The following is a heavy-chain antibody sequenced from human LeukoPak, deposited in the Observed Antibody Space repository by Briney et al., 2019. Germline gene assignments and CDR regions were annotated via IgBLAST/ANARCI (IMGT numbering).Heavy chain of an antibody. Sequence: ASVKVSCKASGYTFTSYGISWVRQAPGQGLEWMGWISAYNGNTNYAQELQGRVSLTTDTSTRTAYMELRSLRSDDTAVYYCARIYDSSGYYPSYFDYWGQGTLVTVSS. J-gene: IGHJ4*02. CDR1: GYTFTSYG. D-gene: IGHD3-22*01. CDR2: ISAYNGNT. V-gene: IGHV1-18*01. CDR3: ARIYDSSGYYPSYFDY.